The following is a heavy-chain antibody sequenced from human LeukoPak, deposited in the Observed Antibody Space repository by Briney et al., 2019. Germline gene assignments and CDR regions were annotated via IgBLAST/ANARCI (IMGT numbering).Heavy chain of an antibody. CDR1: GFTFSYYW. CDR2: IRQGGIEK. CDR3: ARDYGNYGEQYFDY. J-gene: IGHJ4*02. D-gene: IGHD4-17*01. Sequence: GGSLRLSCAASGFTFSYYWMSWVRQAPGKGLEWVANIRQGGIEKHYVDSVKGRFTISRDDTKNSLYLQMDNLRAKDTAVYFCARDYGNYGEQYFDYWGQGTLVTVSS. V-gene: IGHV3-7*05.